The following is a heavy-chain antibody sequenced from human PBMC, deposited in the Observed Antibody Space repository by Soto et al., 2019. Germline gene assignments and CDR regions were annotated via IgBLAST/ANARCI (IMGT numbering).Heavy chain of an antibody. CDR2: IYYGGTT. D-gene: IGHD6-6*01. CDR3: APRKQHVDMVEY. J-gene: IGHJ4*02. Sequence: PSETLSLTCNVSGGYIGSGYYYWSWIRQSPGKGLEWIGHIYYGGTTYYNPSLKSRLTVSVDASKNQFSLKLSSVTAADTAIYYCAPRKQHVDMVEYWGQGTLVTVSS. CDR1: GGYIGSGYYY. V-gene: IGHV4-30-4*01.